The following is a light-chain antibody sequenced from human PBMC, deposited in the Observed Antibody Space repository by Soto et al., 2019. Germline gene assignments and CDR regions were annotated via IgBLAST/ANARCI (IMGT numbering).Light chain of an antibody. CDR2: DAS. CDR3: QQRSNWPYT. Sequence: EIVLTQSPATLSLSPGERATLSCRVSQSVSSYLAWYQQKPGQAPRLLIYDASNRATGIPARFSGSGSGADFTLTMSSLEPEDFAVYYCQQRSNWPYTFGQGTKREIK. CDR1: QSVSSY. J-gene: IGKJ2*01. V-gene: IGKV3-11*01.